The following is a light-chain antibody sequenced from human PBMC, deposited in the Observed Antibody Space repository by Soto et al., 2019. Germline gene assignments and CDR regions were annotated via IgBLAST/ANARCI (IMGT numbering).Light chain of an antibody. CDR3: QQYGSSGYT. J-gene: IGKJ2*01. V-gene: IGKV3-20*01. CDR2: GAS. Sequence: EIVLTQSPGTLSLSPGERATPSCRASQSVSSSYLAWYQQKPGQAPRLLIYGASSRATGIPDRFSGSGSGTDFTLTISRLEPEDVAVYYCQQYGSSGYTFGQGTKLEIK. CDR1: QSVSSSY.